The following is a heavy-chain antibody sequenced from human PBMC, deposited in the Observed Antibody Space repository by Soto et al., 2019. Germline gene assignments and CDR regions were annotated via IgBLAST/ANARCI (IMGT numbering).Heavy chain of an antibody. CDR3: ARRGFDILTGYYRFDP. D-gene: IGHD3-9*01. CDR2: IYHSGST. Sequence: SETLSLTCAVSGGSISSSNWWSWVRQPPGKGLEWIGEIYHSGSTNYNPSLKSRVTISVDKSKNQFSLKLSSVTAADTAVYYCARRGFDILTGYYRFDPWGQGTLVTVSS. V-gene: IGHV4-4*02. J-gene: IGHJ5*02. CDR1: GGSISSSNW.